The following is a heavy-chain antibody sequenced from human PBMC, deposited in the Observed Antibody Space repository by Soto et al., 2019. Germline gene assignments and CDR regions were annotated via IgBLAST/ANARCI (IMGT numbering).Heavy chain of an antibody. CDR2: IIPIFGTA. CDR1: GGTFSSYA. Sequence: QVQLVQSGAEVKKPGSSVKVSCKAYGGTFSSYAISWVRQAPGQGLEWMGGIIPIFGTANYAQKFQGRVTITADESTRTAYMELSSLRSEDTAVYYCAREGDIVVVPSANNYYYYYGMDVWGQGTTVTVSS. D-gene: IGHD2-2*01. CDR3: AREGDIVVVPSANNYYYYYGMDV. J-gene: IGHJ6*02. V-gene: IGHV1-69*01.